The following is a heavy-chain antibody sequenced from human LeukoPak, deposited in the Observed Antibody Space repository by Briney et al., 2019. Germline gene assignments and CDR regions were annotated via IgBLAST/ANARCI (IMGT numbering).Heavy chain of an antibody. J-gene: IGHJ3*02. CDR2: ISSSSSYI. D-gene: IGHD4-17*01. CDR1: GFTFSSYA. Sequence: GGSLRLSCAASGFTFSSYAMHWVRQAPGKGLEWVSSISSSSSYIYYADSVKGRFTISRDNAKNSLYLQMNSLRAEDTAVYYCARGSLVTTSRDAFDIWGQGTMVTVSS. CDR3: ARGSLVTTSRDAFDI. V-gene: IGHV3-21*01.